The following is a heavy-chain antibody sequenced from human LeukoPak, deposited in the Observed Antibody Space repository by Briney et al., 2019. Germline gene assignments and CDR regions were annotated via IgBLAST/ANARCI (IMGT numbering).Heavy chain of an antibody. CDR2: INHRGST. D-gene: IGHD3-9*01. CDR1: GGSFSGYY. CDR3: ARGGGNLLQYFDRKYYYYMYV. Sequence: SETLSLTCAVYGGSFSGYYWSWIRQPPGKGLEWIGEINHRGSTNYNPSLKSRVTISVDTSKNQFSLKLSSVTATDTAVYYCARGGGNLLQYFDRKYYYYMYVWGKGTTVTVSS. V-gene: IGHV4-34*01. J-gene: IGHJ6*03.